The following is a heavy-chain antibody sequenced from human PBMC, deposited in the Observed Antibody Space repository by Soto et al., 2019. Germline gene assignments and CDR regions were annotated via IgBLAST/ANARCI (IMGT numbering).Heavy chain of an antibody. CDR1: GYTFTSYG. V-gene: IGHV1-18*01. D-gene: IGHD2-2*01. CDR2: ISAYNGNT. Sequence: ASVKVSCKASGYTFTSYGISWVRQAPGQGLEWMGWISAYNGNTNYAQKLQGRVTMTTDTSTSTAYMELRSLRSDDTAVYYCARTRGYCISTSCLENWFDPWGQGTLVTSPQ. CDR3: ARTRGYCISTSCLENWFDP. J-gene: IGHJ5*02.